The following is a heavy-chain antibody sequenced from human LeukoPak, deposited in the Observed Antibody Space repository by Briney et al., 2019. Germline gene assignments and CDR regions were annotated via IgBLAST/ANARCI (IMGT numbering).Heavy chain of an antibody. Sequence: SETLSLTCTVSGGSISGGGYYWSWIRQHPGKDLEWIGYIYYSGSTYYNPSLKSRVTISVDTSKNQFSLKLSSVTAADTAVYYCARARLGSFSWFDPWGQGTLVTVSS. D-gene: IGHD1-26*01. CDR3: ARARLGSFSWFDP. CDR1: GGSISGGGYY. CDR2: IYYSGST. J-gene: IGHJ5*02. V-gene: IGHV4-31*03.